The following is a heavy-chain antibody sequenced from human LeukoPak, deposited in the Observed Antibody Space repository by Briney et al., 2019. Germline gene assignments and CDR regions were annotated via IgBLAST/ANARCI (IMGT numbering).Heavy chain of an antibody. D-gene: IGHD2-2*01. CDR3: ASSTSLYYYYYMDV. CDR2: IYTSGST. Sequence: PSETLSLTCTVSGGSISSGSYYWSWIRQPAGKGLEWIGRIYTSGSTNYNPSLKSRVTMSVDTSKNQFSLKLSSVTAADTAVYYCASSTSLYYYYYMDVWGKGTTVTVSS. CDR1: GGSISSGSYY. J-gene: IGHJ6*03. V-gene: IGHV4-61*02.